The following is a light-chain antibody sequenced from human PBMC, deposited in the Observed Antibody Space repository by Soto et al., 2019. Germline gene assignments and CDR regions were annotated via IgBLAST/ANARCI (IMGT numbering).Light chain of an antibody. CDR1: SSDVGDSDL. Sequence: QSVLTQPPSASASPGQSVTISCTGTSSDVGDSDLVSWYQQHPGEAPKLMIYEVTKRPSGVPDRFSGSKSGNTASLTVSGLQADDEADYYCSAYAGNHNPYVVGTGTKLTVL. J-gene: IGLJ1*01. V-gene: IGLV2-8*01. CDR2: EVT. CDR3: SAYAGNHNPYV.